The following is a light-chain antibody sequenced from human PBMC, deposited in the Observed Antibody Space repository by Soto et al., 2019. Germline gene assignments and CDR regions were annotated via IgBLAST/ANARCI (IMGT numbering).Light chain of an antibody. Sequence: QSALTQPASVSGSPGQSITISCTGTSSDVGGYNYVSWYQQHPGKAPKLMIYEVSNRPSGVSNCFSGSKSGNTASLTISGLQAEDEADYYCSSYTSSSHYVFGTGTKVTVL. CDR3: SSYTSSSHYV. J-gene: IGLJ1*01. V-gene: IGLV2-14*01. CDR1: SSDVGGYNY. CDR2: EVS.